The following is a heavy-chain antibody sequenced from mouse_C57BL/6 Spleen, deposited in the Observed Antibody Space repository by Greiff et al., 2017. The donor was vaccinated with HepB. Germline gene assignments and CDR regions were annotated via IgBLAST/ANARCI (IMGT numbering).Heavy chain of an antibody. CDR1: GYTFTSYW. J-gene: IGHJ4*01. Sequence: QVQLQQSGAELVKPGASVKLSCKASGYTFTSYWMHWVKQRPGQGLEWIGMIHPNSGSTNYNEKFKSKATLTVDKSSSTAYTQLSSLTSEDSAVYYCARVGSMVTTRGYAMDYWGQGTSVTVSS. CDR2: IHPNSGST. CDR3: ARVGSMVTTRGYAMDY. V-gene: IGHV1-64*01. D-gene: IGHD2-2*01.